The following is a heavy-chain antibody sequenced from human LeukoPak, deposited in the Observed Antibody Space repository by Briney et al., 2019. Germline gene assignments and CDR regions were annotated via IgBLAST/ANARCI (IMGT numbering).Heavy chain of an antibody. CDR2: IYTSGST. V-gene: IGHV4-38-2*02. CDR3: ARVPGSYYVDFDY. CDR1: GYSISNGYH. J-gene: IGHJ4*02. Sequence: SETLSLTCTVSGYSISNGYHWGWIRQPPGKGLEWIGRIYTSGSTNYNPSLKSRVTISVDTSKNQFSLKLSSVTAADTAVYYCARVPGSYYVDFDYWGQGTLVTVSS. D-gene: IGHD3-10*01.